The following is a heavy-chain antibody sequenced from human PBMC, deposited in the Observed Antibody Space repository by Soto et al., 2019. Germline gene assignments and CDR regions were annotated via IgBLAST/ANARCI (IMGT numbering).Heavy chain of an antibody. J-gene: IGHJ4*02. Sequence: QVQLQQSGPELVKPSQTLSLTCAISGDSVSSNSATWNWIRQSPSRGLEWLGRTYYRSQWYYDYAVSVKRXXSXNXXTSKSQFSLQLDSLTPEDTAVYFCVRLIGNSWLDQWGQGTLVTVSS. CDR2: TYYRSQWYY. D-gene: IGHD2-15*01. CDR3: VRLIGNSWLDQ. V-gene: IGHV6-1*01. CDR1: GDSVSSNSAT.